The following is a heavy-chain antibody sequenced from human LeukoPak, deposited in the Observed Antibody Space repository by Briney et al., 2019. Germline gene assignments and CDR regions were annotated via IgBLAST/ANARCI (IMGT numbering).Heavy chain of an antibody. J-gene: IGHJ4*02. CDR1: GFTFGDHY. CDR3: VRVKYSSGSFPFDY. CDR2: SRNKANSYTT. D-gene: IGHD3-22*01. Sequence: PGGSLRLSCAASGFTFGDHYIDWVRQAPGKGLEWVGRSRNKANSYTTEYAASVKGRFAISRDDATNSVFLQMNSLKTEDTAVYYCVRVKYSSGSFPFDYWGQGALVTVSS. V-gene: IGHV3-72*01.